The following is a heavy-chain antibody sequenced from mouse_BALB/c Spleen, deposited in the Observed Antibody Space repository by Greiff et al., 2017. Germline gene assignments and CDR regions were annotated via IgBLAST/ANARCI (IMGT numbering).Heavy chain of an antibody. CDR3: ARGGFYRYDHAMDY. Sequence: EVQGVESGGGLVKPGGSLKLSCAASGFTFSDYYMYWVRQTPEKRLEWVATISDGGSYTYYPDSVKGRFTISRDNAKNNLYLQMSSLKSEDTAMYYCARGGFYRYDHAMDYWGQGTSVTVAS. CDR2: ISDGGSYT. CDR1: GFTFSDYY. V-gene: IGHV5-4*02. D-gene: IGHD2-14*01. J-gene: IGHJ4*01.